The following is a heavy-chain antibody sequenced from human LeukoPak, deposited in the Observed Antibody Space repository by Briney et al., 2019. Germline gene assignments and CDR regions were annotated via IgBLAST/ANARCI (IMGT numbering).Heavy chain of an antibody. Sequence: GGSLRLSCAASGFTFSSYWMHWVRQAPGKGLEWVSGINWNGGSTGYADSVKGRFTISRDNAKNSLYLQMNSLRAEDTALCYCARNAYYSYYYYMDVWGKGTTVTVSS. J-gene: IGHJ6*03. V-gene: IGHV3-20*04. D-gene: IGHD3-10*01. CDR1: GFTFSSYW. CDR3: ARNAYYSYYYYMDV. CDR2: INWNGGST.